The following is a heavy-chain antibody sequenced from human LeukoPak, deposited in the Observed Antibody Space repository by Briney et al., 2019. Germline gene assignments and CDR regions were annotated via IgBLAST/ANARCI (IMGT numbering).Heavy chain of an antibody. CDR3: ASGLIDSSGYYYPGGV. V-gene: IGHV4-31*03. Sequence: SETLSLTCTVSGGSISSGGYYWSWIRQHPGKGLEWIGYIYYSGSTYYNPSLKSRVTISVDTSKNQFSLKLSSVTAADTAVYYCASGLIDSSGYYYPGGVWGQGTMVTVSS. J-gene: IGHJ3*01. CDR1: GGSISSGGYY. CDR2: IYYSGST. D-gene: IGHD3-22*01.